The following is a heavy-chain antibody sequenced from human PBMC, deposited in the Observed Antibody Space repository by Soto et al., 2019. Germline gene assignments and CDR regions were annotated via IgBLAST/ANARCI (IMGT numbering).Heavy chain of an antibody. V-gene: IGHV4-59*01. D-gene: IGHD3-10*01. CDR1: GASIRDFQ. Sequence: ETLSPTCSVYGASIRDFQSSWVRLSPGKRLEWIGHIYYSGTANYNPYIKSRVTISVDTSKNQLSQKMNTVTAADTAVYYCARDRQGAPRHSHYYYGLDVWGQGTTVTVSS. CDR3: ARDRQGAPRHSHYYYGLDV. CDR2: IYYSGTA. J-gene: IGHJ6*02.